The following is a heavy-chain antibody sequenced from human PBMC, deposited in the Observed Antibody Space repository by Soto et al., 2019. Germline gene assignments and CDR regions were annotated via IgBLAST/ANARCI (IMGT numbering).Heavy chain of an antibody. CDR1: EGTFDNYA. Sequence: QAQVVQSGAEVRKPGSSVKLSCKASEGTFDNYAIAWVRQAPGQGLEWMGGIIPYYNTLNYAQKFQDRVTITADDSTTTVYMELSSLSSDDTAVYFCASGTSRWYPYCFDSWSQGTVVTVSS. D-gene: IGHD6-13*01. V-gene: IGHV1-69*01. CDR2: IIPYYNTL. J-gene: IGHJ4*02. CDR3: ASGTSRWYPYCFDS.